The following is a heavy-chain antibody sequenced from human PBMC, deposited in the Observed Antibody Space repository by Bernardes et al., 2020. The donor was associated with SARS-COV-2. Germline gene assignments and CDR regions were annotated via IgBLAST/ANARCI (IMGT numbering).Heavy chain of an antibody. V-gene: IGHV3-21*01. CDR3: AKAHDSAGPTAPDS. CDR1: GFSFNTYS. J-gene: IGHJ4*02. D-gene: IGHD1-1*01. Sequence: GSPRRSNAVSGFSFNTYSMHWVRQAPGKGLEWVSSISSSSSPVYYADSVKGRFTVSRDNAKNSLYLQMTGLRGDDTAVYYCAKAHDSAGPTAPDSWGQGTLVTVSP. CDR2: ISSSSSPV.